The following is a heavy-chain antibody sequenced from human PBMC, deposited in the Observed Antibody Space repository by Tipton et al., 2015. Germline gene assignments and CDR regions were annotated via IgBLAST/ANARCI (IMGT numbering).Heavy chain of an antibody. V-gene: IGHV3-23*01. D-gene: IGHD3-10*01. CDR1: GFTFSNYG. Sequence: SLRLSCAASGFTFSNYGMSWVRQAPQKGLEWVSAISASGGTTNYADSVKGRFTISRDNSKNTLYLQMNSLRAEDTAVYYCARGIIPLWSRGAEYFQYWGQGTLVTVSS. CDR3: ARGIIPLWSRGAEYFQY. J-gene: IGHJ1*01. CDR2: ISASGGTT.